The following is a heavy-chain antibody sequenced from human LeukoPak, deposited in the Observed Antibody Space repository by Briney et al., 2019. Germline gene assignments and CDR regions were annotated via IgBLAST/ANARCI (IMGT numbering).Heavy chain of an antibody. CDR1: GYSFTSYW. Sequence: GESLKISCKGSGYSFTSYWIGWVRQMPGKGLEWMGIIYPGDSDTRYSPSFQGQVTISADKSISTAYLQWSSLKASDTAMYYCARGYCRSTSCQEFDYWGQGTLVTVSS. CDR2: IYPGDSDT. D-gene: IGHD2-2*01. V-gene: IGHV5-51*01. CDR3: ARGYCRSTSCQEFDY. J-gene: IGHJ4*02.